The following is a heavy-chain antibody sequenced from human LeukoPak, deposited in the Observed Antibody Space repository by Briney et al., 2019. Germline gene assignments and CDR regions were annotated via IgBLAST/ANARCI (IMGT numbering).Heavy chain of an antibody. CDR1: GFTFSSYG. CDR2: ISYDGSNK. CDR3: AKEYGVSDAFDI. Sequence: GGSLRLSCAASGFTFSSYGMHWVRQAPGKGLEWVAVISYDGSNKYYADSVKGRFTISRDNSKNTLYLQMNSLRAEDTAVYYCAKEYGVSDAFDIWGQGTMVTVSS. J-gene: IGHJ3*02. D-gene: IGHD3-10*01. V-gene: IGHV3-30*18.